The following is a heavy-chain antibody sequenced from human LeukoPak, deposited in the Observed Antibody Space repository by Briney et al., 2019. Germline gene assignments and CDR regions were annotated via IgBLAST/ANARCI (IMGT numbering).Heavy chain of an antibody. CDR2: ISWNSGSI. CDR3: AKGGVLRYFDWSEDAFDI. V-gene: IGHV3-9*01. Sequence: PTGGSLRLSCAASGFTFDDYAMHWVRQAPGKGLEWVSGISWNSGSIGYADSVKGRFTISRDNAKNSLYLQMNSLRAEDTALYYCAKGGVLRYFDWSEDAFDIWGQGTMVTVSS. D-gene: IGHD3-9*01. CDR1: GFTFDDYA. J-gene: IGHJ3*02.